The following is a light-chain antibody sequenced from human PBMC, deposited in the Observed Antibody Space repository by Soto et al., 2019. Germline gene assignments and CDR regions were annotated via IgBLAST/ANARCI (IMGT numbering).Light chain of an antibody. CDR3: QSYDIKLSSPV. J-gene: IGLJ2*01. Sequence: QPVLTQPPSVSGAPGQRVTISCAGNTSNIGAGYDVHWYQQFPGTAPRLVIHANTNRPSGVPDRFSGSKSGTSASLAITSLQADDEADYHCQSYDIKLSSPVFGGGTKLTVL. CDR2: ANT. CDR1: TSNIGAGYD. V-gene: IGLV1-40*01.